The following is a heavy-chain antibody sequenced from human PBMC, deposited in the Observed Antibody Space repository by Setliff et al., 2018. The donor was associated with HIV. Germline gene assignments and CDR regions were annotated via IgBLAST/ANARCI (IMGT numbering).Heavy chain of an antibody. V-gene: IGHV3-48*03. D-gene: IGHD3-10*01. J-gene: IGHJ6*02. CDR2: ISSSGNTI. CDR3: AYYSLGSFYLGYYYYHGMDV. Sequence: PGGSLRLSCVASGFSINNYDMNWVRQAPGRGLEWISHISSSGNTIYYADSVGGRFTISRDNAKNSLYLQMIGLRAEDTAVYYCAYYSLGSFYLGYYYYHGMDVWGLGTTVTVSS. CDR1: GFSINNYD.